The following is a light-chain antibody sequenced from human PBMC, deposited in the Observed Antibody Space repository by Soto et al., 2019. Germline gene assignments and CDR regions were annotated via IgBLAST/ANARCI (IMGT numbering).Light chain of an antibody. J-gene: IGLJ3*02. Sequence: QSVLTQPPSASGSPGQSVTISCTGTSGDVGGHNFVSWYQFHPGKAHKLIIYEVSKRPSGVPNRFSGSKSDNTASLTVSVLQAEDEADYFCSSYAGTNKVFGGGTKVTVL. CDR2: EVS. CDR3: SSYAGTNKV. CDR1: SGDVGGHNF. V-gene: IGLV2-8*01.